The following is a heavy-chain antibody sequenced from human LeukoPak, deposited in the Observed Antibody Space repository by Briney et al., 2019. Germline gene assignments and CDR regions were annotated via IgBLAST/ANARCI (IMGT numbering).Heavy chain of an antibody. CDR2: IWYDGSNK. V-gene: IGHV3-33*01. CDR1: GFTFSRYG. CDR3: ARGLVRTGTTPLDY. Sequence: GGSLRLSCAASGFTFSRYGMHWVRQAPGKGLEWVAVIWYDGSNKYYADSVKGRFTISRDNSKNTLYLQMNSLRAEDTAVYYCARGLVRTGTTPLDYWGQGTLVTVSS. D-gene: IGHD1-1*01. J-gene: IGHJ4*02.